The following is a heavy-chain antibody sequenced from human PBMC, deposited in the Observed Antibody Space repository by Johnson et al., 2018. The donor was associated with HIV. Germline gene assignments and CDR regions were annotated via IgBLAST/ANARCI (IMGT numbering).Heavy chain of an antibody. CDR1: RFTFSSYA. CDR3: AAMDGSGSYWAFDI. D-gene: IGHD3-10*01. V-gene: IGHV3/OR16-10*03. J-gene: IGHJ3*02. CDR2: LYAGGPT. Sequence: VQLVESGGGLVQPGGSLRLSCAASRFTFSSYAMHWVRQAPGKGLEWVSALYAGGPTYYADSVEGRFTISRDNAKNSLYLQMNSLRAEDTAVYYCAAMDGSGSYWAFDIWGQGTMVTVSS.